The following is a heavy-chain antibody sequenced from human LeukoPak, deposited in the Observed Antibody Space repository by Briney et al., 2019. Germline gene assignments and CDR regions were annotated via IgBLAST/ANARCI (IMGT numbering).Heavy chain of an antibody. V-gene: IGHV3-23*01. CDR3: AKDAPYYYDSSGYGGAFDI. CDR2: ITGSGGST. Sequence: GGSLRLSCAASGFTFSTSGMSWVRQAPGKGLEWVSTITGSGGSTYYADSVKGRFTISRDNSKNTLYLQINSLRAEDTAVYYCAKDAPYYYDSSGYGGAFDIWGQGTMVTVSS. J-gene: IGHJ3*02. D-gene: IGHD3-22*01. CDR1: GFTFSTSG.